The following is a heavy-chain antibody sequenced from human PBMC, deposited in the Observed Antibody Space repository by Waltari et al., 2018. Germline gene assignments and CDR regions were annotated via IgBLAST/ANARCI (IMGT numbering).Heavy chain of an antibody. J-gene: IGHJ5*02. V-gene: IGHV4-61*09. CDR2: IDTSGST. CDR1: GGSISSGSYY. Sequence: QVQLQESGPGLVKPSQTLSLTCTVSGGSISSGSYYWSWIRQPAGKGLEWIGYIDTSGSTNYNPSLKSRVTISVDTSKNQFSLKLSSVTAADTAVYYCARAGGYYGSGTGVDPWGQGTLVTVSS. CDR3: ARAGGYYGSGTGVDP. D-gene: IGHD3-10*01.